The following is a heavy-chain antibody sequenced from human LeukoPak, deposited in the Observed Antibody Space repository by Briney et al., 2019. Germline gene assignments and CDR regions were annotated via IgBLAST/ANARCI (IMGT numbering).Heavy chain of an antibody. Sequence: GGSLRLSCAASGFTFSSYSMNWVRQAPGKGLEWVSSISSSSSYIYYADSVRGRFTISRDNAKNSLFLQMNSLRDEHTAVYYCARCTTGKTFGSLREIKKSREIDYWGQGTLVTVSS. D-gene: IGHD1-1*01. CDR1: GFTFSSYS. CDR3: ARCTTGKTFGSLREIKKSREIDY. V-gene: IGHV3-21*01. CDR2: ISSSSSYI. J-gene: IGHJ4*02.